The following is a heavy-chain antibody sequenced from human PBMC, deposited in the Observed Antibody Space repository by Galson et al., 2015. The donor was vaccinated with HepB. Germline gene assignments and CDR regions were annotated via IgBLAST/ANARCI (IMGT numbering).Heavy chain of an antibody. CDR3: AKVLGGGSVDIAMVMGAPFDY. D-gene: IGHD5-18*01. Sequence: SLRLSCAASGFTFTSSAMTWVRQAAGKGLEWVSVISGGGAGTYYADSVRGRFTISRDNSKNTMFLQMNSLRAEDTAVYYCAKVLGGGSVDIAMVMGAPFDYWGQGTLVTVSS. J-gene: IGHJ4*02. V-gene: IGHV3-23*01. CDR1: GFTFTSSA. CDR2: ISGGGAGT.